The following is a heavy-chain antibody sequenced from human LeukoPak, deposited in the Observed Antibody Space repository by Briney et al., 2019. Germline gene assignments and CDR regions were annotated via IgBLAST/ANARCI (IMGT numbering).Heavy chain of an antibody. V-gene: IGHV4-61*08. CDR3: VTYFVNGGGRGH. CDR1: GASVSSGDYH. J-gene: IGHJ4*02. CDR2: HNQNP. Sequence: PSETLSLTCTVSGASVSSGDYHWSWVRRAPGKGLEWIGHNQNPSYNPSLKSRVVISIHTSRNQFSLTLNTVTAADTATYFCVTYFVNGGGRGHWGPGALVTVSS. D-gene: IGHD3-9*01.